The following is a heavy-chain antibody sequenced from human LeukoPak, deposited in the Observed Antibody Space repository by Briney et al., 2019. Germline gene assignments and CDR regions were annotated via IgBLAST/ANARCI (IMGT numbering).Heavy chain of an antibody. Sequence: SETPSVTCAVYGGSLSGYYWSWIRQPPGKSLGWIGYIYYSWRTYYNPSRKSRVTISVDTSKNQFSLKLSSVTAADTAVYYCARSLLWFGELFPDNFDYWGQGTLVTVSS. CDR3: ARSLLWFGELFPDNFDY. CDR1: GGSLSGYY. D-gene: IGHD3-10*01. V-gene: IGHV4-30-4*01. CDR2: IYYSWRT. J-gene: IGHJ4*02.